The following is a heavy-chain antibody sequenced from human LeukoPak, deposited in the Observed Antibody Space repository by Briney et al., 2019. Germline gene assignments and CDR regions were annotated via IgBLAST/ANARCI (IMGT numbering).Heavy chain of an antibody. V-gene: IGHV3-30*18. CDR2: ISYDESNK. CDR3: AKDRGAAAEGYFDY. J-gene: IGHJ4*02. D-gene: IGHD6-13*01. Sequence: AGGSLRLSCAASGFTFSSYGMHWVRQAPGKGLEWVAVISYDESNKYYADSVKGRFTISRDNSKNTLYLQMNSLRAEDTAVYYCAKDRGAAAEGYFDYWGQGTLVTVSS. CDR1: GFTFSSYG.